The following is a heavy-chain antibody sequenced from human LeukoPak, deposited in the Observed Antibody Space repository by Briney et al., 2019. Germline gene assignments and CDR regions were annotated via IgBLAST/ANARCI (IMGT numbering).Heavy chain of an antibody. CDR3: AKGGSMAARGDDTMDV. V-gene: IGHV3-23*01. D-gene: IGHD6-6*01. J-gene: IGHJ6*02. CDR1: GFRFGHFA. Sequence: QPGGSLRLSCEASGFRFGHFAMGWVRQAPGKGLEWVSGITSDGSTYYTDSLKGRFTISRDNFKNTLYLQMNSLRDEDTALYYCAKGGSMAARGDDTMDVWGQGTTVTVSS. CDR2: ITSDGST.